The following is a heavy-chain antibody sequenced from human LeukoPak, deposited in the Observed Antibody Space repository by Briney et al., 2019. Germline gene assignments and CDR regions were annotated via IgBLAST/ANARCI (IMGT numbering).Heavy chain of an antibody. V-gene: IGHV1-69*13. Sequence: ASVKVSCKASGGTFSSYAISWVRQAPGQGLEWMGGIIPIFGTADYAQKFQGRVTITADESTSTAYMELSSLRSEDTAVYYCARENSGSYLGIDYWGQGTLVAVSS. CDR2: IIPIFGTA. CDR1: GGTFSSYA. CDR3: ARENSGSYLGIDY. D-gene: IGHD1-26*01. J-gene: IGHJ4*02.